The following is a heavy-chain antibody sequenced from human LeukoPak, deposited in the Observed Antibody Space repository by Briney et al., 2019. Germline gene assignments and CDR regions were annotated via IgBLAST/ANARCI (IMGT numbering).Heavy chain of an antibody. CDR1: GFTFSSYS. D-gene: IGHD1-14*01. J-gene: IGHJ6*03. CDR2: ISSSSSYI. V-gene: IGHV3-21*01. CDR3: ATQSGKPTQNYYMDV. Sequence: RPGGSLRLSCAASGFTFSSYSMNWVRQAPGKGLEWVSSISSSSSYIYYADSVKGRFTISRDNAKNSLYLQMNSLRAEDTAVYYCATQSGKPTQNYYMDVWGKGTTVTVSS.